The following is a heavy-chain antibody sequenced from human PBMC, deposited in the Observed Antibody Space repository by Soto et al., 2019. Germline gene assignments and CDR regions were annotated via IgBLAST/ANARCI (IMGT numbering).Heavy chain of an antibody. CDR3: ARSARLYDSSGYAYYYYGMDV. CDR2: IIPIFGTA. Sequence: SVKVSCKASGGTFSSYAISWVRQAPGQGLEWMGGIIPIFGTANYAQKFQGRVTITADESTSTAYMELSSLRSEDTAVYYCARSARLYDSSGYAYYYYGMDVWGQGTTITV. D-gene: IGHD3-22*01. V-gene: IGHV1-69*13. J-gene: IGHJ6*02. CDR1: GGTFSSYA.